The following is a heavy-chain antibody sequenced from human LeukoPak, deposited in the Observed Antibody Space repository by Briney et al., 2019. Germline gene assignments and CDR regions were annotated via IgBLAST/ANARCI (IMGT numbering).Heavy chain of an antibody. CDR2: ISGSGYVT. CDR1: GFTSSSYA. V-gene: IGHV3-23*01. J-gene: IGHJ2*01. Sequence: PGGSLRLSCAASGFTSSSYAMRWARQAPGRGLEWVSAISGSGYVTYYADYVKGRFAISRDNSKNALYLLMNSLRAEDTAVSYCANYGYYYDYSGRGWYFDLWGRGTLVTVSA. CDR3: ANYGYYYDYSGRGWYFDL. D-gene: IGHD3-22*01.